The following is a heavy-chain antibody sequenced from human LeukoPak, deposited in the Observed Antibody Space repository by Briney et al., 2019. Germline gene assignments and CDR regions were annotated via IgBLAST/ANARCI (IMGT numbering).Heavy chain of an antibody. Sequence: SETLSLTCAVYGGSFSGYYWSWIRQPPGKGLEWIGEINHSGSTNYNPSLKSRVTISVDTSKNQFSLKLSSVTAADTAVYYCARGGLSWNIVVVPAAMLDYWGQGTLVTVSS. CDR2: INHSGST. J-gene: IGHJ4*02. D-gene: IGHD2-2*01. CDR1: GGSFSGYY. V-gene: IGHV4-34*01. CDR3: ARGGLSWNIVVVPAAMLDY.